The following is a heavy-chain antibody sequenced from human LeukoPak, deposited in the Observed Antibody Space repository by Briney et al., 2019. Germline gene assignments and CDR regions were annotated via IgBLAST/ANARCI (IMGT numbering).Heavy chain of an antibody. CDR1: GGSISSSSYY. CDR3: ARVIRESSASTDYGFDY. J-gene: IGHJ4*02. CDR2: IYYSGST. Sequence: SETLSLTCTVSGGSISSSSYYWSWIRQPPGKGLEWIGYIYYSGSTNYNPSLKSRVTISVDTSKNQFSLKLSSVTAADTAVYYCARVIRESSASTDYGFDYWGQGTLVTVSS. D-gene: IGHD4-17*01. V-gene: IGHV4-61*01.